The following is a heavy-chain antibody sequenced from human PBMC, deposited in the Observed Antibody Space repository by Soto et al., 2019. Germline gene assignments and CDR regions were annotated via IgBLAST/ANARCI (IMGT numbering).Heavy chain of an antibody. J-gene: IGHJ6*04. D-gene: IGHD2-2*01. CDR2: ISSTSSYI. CDR1: GFTFSSYS. V-gene: IGHV3-21*01. CDR3: GRKDCSSTSCRNLYYTGMDV. Sequence: PWGSLRLSCAASGFTFSSYSMNWVRQAPGKGLEWVSSISSTSSYIFYADSVNGRFTISRDNAKNSLFLQMNSLRAEDTAVYYCGRKDCSSTSCRNLYYTGMDVWGKG.